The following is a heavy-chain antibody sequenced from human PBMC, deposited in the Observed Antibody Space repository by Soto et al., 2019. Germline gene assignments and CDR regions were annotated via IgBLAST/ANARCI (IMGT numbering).Heavy chain of an antibody. Sequence: ASVKVSCKASGYTFTSYGISWVRQAPGQGLEWMGWISAYNGNTNYAQKLQGRVTMTTDTSTSTAYMELRSLRSDDTAVYHCARGPYYDFWSGYSDYYMDVWGKGTTVTVSS. CDR2: ISAYNGNT. D-gene: IGHD3-3*01. V-gene: IGHV1-18*01. CDR1: GYTFTSYG. CDR3: ARGPYYDFWSGYSDYYMDV. J-gene: IGHJ6*03.